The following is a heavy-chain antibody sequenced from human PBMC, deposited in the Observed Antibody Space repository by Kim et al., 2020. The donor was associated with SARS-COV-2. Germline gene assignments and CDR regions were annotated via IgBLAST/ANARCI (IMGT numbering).Heavy chain of an antibody. D-gene: IGHD6-6*01. CDR3: AKVGQQLVLGWGDAFDI. Sequence: GGSLRLSCAASGFTFDDYAMHWVRQAPGKGLEWVSLISGDGGSTYYADSVKGRFTISRDNSKNSLYLQMNSLRTEDTALYYCAKVGQQLVLGWGDAFDIWGQRGTVTVSS. CDR2: ISGDGGST. V-gene: IGHV3-43*02. CDR1: GFTFDDYA. J-gene: IGHJ3*02.